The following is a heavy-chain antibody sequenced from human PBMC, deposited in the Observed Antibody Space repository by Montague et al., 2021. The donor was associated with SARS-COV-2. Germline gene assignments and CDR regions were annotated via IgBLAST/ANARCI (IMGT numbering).Heavy chain of an antibody. CDR1: GGSISSSSYY. Sequence: SETLSLTCTVSGGSISSSSYYWGWIRQPPGKGPEWIGNIFYRGSTXYRPSLKSRVSMSLDTSKNHLSLRLSSVTAADTAVYYCARREGYYNASALMDVWGQGTAVIVSS. V-gene: IGHV4-39*02. CDR2: IFYRGST. J-gene: IGHJ6*02. CDR3: ARREGYYNASALMDV. D-gene: IGHD3-10*01.